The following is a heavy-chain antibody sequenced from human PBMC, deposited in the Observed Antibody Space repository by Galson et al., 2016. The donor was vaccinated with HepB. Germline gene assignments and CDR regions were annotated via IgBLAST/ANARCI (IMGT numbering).Heavy chain of an antibody. V-gene: IGHV1-2*04. Sequence: SVKVSCKASGYTFTAYGIHWVRQAPGQGLAWMGWINPSSGATDYAHKFQDWVTMTTDTSITTVYMVLRNLKFDDTALYYCAREMYYYDKTRFDPRGQGALVTVSS. CDR1: GYTFTAYG. D-gene: IGHD3-22*01. J-gene: IGHJ5*02. CDR3: AREMYYYDKTRFDP. CDR2: INPSSGAT.